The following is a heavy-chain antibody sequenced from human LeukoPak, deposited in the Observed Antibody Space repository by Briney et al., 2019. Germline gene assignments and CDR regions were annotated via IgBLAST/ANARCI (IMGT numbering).Heavy chain of an antibody. Sequence: GGSLRLSCAASGFTFSSYSMNWVRQAPGKGLEWVSSISSSSSYIYYADSVKGRFTISRDNAKNSLYLQMNSLRAEDTAVYYCARAILTGCYVRYFDYWGQGTLVTVSS. D-gene: IGHD3-9*01. V-gene: IGHV3-21*01. J-gene: IGHJ4*02. CDR3: ARAILTGCYVRYFDY. CDR1: GFTFSSYS. CDR2: ISSSSSYI.